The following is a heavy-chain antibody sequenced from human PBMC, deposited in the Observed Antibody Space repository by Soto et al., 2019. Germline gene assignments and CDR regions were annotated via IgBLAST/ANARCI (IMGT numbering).Heavy chain of an antibody. V-gene: IGHV3-21*01. CDR1: GFTFSSYS. Sequence: EVQLVESGGGLVKPGGSLRLSCAASGFTFSSYSMNWVRQAPGKGLEWVSSISSSSSYIYYADSVKGRFTISRDNAKNSLYLQMNSLRAEDTAVYYCARRQQLTTTRYGMDVWGQGTTVTVSS. CDR2: ISSSSSYI. J-gene: IGHJ6*02. CDR3: ARRQQLTTTRYGMDV. D-gene: IGHD6-13*01.